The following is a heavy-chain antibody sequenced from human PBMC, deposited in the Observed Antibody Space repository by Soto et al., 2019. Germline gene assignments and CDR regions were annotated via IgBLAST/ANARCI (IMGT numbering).Heavy chain of an antibody. V-gene: IGHV1-8*01. CDR2: MNPNSGNT. D-gene: IGHD6-19*01. CDR3: VRVEVAGTVDAFDI. Sequence: ASVKVSCKASGYTFTSYDINWVRQATGQGLEWMGWMNPNSGNTGYAQKFQGRVTMTRNTSISTAYMELSSLRSEDTAVYYCVRVEVAGTVDAFDIWGQGTMVTVSS. CDR1: GYTFTSYD. J-gene: IGHJ3*02.